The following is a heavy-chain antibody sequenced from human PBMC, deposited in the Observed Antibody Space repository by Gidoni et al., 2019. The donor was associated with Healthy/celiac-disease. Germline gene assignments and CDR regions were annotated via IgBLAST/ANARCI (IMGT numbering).Heavy chain of an antibody. CDR3: ARVNGRDAFYI. Sequence: EVQLVESGGGLVKPGGYLRLACAASGFTFSSYSMNWVRQAPGKGLVLVSSISSSSSYIYYADSVKGRFPISRDNAKNSLYLQMNSLRAEDTAVYYCARVNGRDAFYIWGQGTMVTVSS. J-gene: IGHJ3*02. CDR2: ISSSSSYI. D-gene: IGHD2-8*01. V-gene: IGHV3-21*01. CDR1: GFTFSSYS.